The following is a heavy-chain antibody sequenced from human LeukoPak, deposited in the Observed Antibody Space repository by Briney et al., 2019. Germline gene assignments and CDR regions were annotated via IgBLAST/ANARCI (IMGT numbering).Heavy chain of an antibody. CDR2: ISAYNGNT. Sequence: GASVKVSCKASGYTFTSYGISWVRQAPGQGLEWMGWISAYNGNTNYAQKLQGRVTMTTDTSTSTAYMELRSLRSDDTAVYYCARVAGDIVVVPAAIVGWFDPWGQGTLVTVSS. V-gene: IGHV1-18*01. D-gene: IGHD2-2*01. J-gene: IGHJ5*02. CDR1: GYTFTSYG. CDR3: ARVAGDIVVVPAAIVGWFDP.